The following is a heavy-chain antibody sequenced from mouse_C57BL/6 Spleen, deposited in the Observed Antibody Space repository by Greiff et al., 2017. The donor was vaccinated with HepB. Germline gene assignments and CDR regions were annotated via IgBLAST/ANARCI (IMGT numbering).Heavy chain of an antibody. CDR3: TRWLLRGYWYFDV. V-gene: IGHV6-6*01. D-gene: IGHD2-3*01. Sequence: EVMLVESGGGLVQPGGSMKLSCAASGFTFSDAWMDWVRQSPEKGLEWVAEIRNKANNHATYYAESVKGRFTISRDDSKSSVYLQMNSLRAEDTGIYYCTRWLLRGYWYFDVWGTGTTVTVSS. CDR1: GFTFSDAW. CDR2: IRNKANNHAT. J-gene: IGHJ1*03.